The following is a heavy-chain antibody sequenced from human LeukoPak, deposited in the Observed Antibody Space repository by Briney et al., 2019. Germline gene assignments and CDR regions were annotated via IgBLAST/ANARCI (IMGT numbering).Heavy chain of an antibody. CDR2: INHSGST. D-gene: IGHD2/OR15-2a*01. CDR3: ARGTGRRTTFYY. CDR1: GGSFSGYY. V-gene: IGHV4-34*01. Sequence: SETLSLTCAVYGGSFSGYYWSWIRQPPGKGLEWIGEINHSGSTNYNPSLKSRVTIPVDTSKNQFSLKLSSVTAADTAVYYCARGTGRRTTFYYWGQGTLVTVSS. J-gene: IGHJ4*02.